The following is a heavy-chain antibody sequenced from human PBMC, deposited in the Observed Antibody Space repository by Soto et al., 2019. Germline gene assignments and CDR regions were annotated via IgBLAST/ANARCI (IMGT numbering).Heavy chain of an antibody. V-gene: IGHV3-23*01. Sequence: GGSLRLSCAASGFTFSSYAMSWVRQAPGKGLEWVSAISGSGGSTYYADSVKGRFTISRDNSKNTLYLQKNSLRAEDTAVYYCEKSSIAARPYFFDYWGQGTLVAVSS. CDR3: EKSSIAARPYFFDY. D-gene: IGHD6-6*01. CDR2: ISGSGGST. J-gene: IGHJ4*02. CDR1: GFTFSSYA.